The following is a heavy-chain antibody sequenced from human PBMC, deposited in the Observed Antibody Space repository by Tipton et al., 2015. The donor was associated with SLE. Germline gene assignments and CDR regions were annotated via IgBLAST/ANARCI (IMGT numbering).Heavy chain of an antibody. D-gene: IGHD3-3*01. V-gene: IGHV4-61*02. CDR1: GDSISSGRYF. CDR2: IHTSGST. Sequence: TLSLTCTVSGDSISSGRYFWSWIRQPAGKGLEWVGRIHTSGSTNYNPSLKSRVIISADTSKNQFSLRLSSVSAADTAVYYCARGNDFWSGYYALDYWGQGTLVTVSS. J-gene: IGHJ4*02. CDR3: ARGNDFWSGYYALDY.